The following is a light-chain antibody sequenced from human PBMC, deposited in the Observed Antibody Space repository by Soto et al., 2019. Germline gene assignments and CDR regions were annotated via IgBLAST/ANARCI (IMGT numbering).Light chain of an antibody. J-gene: IGKJ4*01. CDR1: QSLSNY. CDR2: DAS. Sequence: EIVLTQSPATLSLSPGERATLSCRASQSLSNYLAWYQHRPGQAPRLLIYDASNRATGIPARFSGSGSGTDFTLTISRLEPEDFAIYYCQHRSTWPLTFGGGTKVEIK. CDR3: QHRSTWPLT. V-gene: IGKV3-11*01.